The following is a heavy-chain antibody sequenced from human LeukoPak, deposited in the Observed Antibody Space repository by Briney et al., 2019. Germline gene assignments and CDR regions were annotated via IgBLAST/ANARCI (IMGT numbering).Heavy chain of an antibody. CDR3: AKTTYYDFRSDYPEYYFDY. Sequence: PRGSLRLSCAASGFTFSSYAMSWVRQAPGKGLEWVSGISGSGGSTYYADSVKGRFTISRDNSKNTLYLQMNSLRAEDTAVYYCAKTTYYDFRSDYPEYYFDYWGQGTLVTVSS. D-gene: IGHD3-3*01. J-gene: IGHJ4*02. V-gene: IGHV3-23*01. CDR2: ISGSGGST. CDR1: GFTFSSYA.